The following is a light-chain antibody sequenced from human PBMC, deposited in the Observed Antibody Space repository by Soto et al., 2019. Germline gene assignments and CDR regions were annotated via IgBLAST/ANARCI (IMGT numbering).Light chain of an antibody. CDR3: QQSYSSPPT. Sequence: DIQMTQSPSSLSASVEDRVIITCRASQSMSNDVNWYQQKPGNAPQLLIFAASSLQRGVPSRFSGRTSGPDFTLTISSLQPEDFATYYCQQSYSSPPTFGQGTKVDI. J-gene: IGKJ1*01. CDR2: AAS. V-gene: IGKV1-39*01. CDR1: QSMSND.